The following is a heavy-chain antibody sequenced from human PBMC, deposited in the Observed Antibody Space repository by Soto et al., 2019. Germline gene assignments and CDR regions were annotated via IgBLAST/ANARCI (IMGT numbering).Heavy chain of an antibody. V-gene: IGHV3-23*01. CDR1: GFTFSSYG. Sequence: GGSLRLSCAASGFTFSSYGMHWVRQAPGKGLEWVSAISGSGGSTYYADSVKGRFTISRDNSKNTLYLQMNSLRAEDTAVYFCARDPDSSGWYSFQHWGQGTLVTVSS. D-gene: IGHD6-19*01. CDR3: ARDPDSSGWYSFQH. CDR2: ISGSGGST. J-gene: IGHJ1*01.